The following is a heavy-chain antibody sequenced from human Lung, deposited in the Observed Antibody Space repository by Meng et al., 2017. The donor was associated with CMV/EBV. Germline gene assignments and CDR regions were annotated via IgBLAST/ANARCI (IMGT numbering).Heavy chain of an antibody. J-gene: IGHJ4*02. Sequence: GESXKISCAASGFTFSRYWMHWVRQTPEKGLVWVSRIKTDGTYSNYADYVKGRFTISRDNARNTLYLQMNSLRGEDTAVYLCVRDGDHWNFDYWGQGTLVTVSS. D-gene: IGHD1-1*01. V-gene: IGHV3-74*01. CDR3: VRDGDHWNFDY. CDR2: IKTDGTYS. CDR1: GFTFSRYW.